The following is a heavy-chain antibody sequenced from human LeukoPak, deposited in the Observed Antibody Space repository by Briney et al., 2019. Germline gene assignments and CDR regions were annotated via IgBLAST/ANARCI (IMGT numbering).Heavy chain of an antibody. CDR2: IYPGDSDT. V-gene: IGHV5-51*01. Sequence: PGESLKISCKGSGYSFSIHWTGWVRQMPGKGLEWMGIIYPGDSDTRYSPSFQGQVTISADKSISTAYLQWSSLKASDTAMYYCAKTIGSWLQDAFDIWGQGTMVTVSS. CDR3: AKTIGSWLQDAFDI. D-gene: IGHD5-24*01. J-gene: IGHJ3*02. CDR1: GYSFSIHW.